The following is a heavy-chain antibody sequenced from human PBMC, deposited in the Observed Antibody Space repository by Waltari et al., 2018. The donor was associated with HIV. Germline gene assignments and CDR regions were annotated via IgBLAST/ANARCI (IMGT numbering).Heavy chain of an antibody. CDR3: AKDLAGITTRARN. D-gene: IGHD6-13*01. V-gene: IGHV3-23*01. CDR2: ISGSGGST. CDR1: GFTFSSYA. Sequence: EVQLLESGGGLVQPGGSLRLSCAASGFTFSSYAIRWVRQAPGKGLEWVSAISGSGGSTYYADSVKGRFTISRDNSKNTLYLQMNSLRAEDTAVYYCAKDLAGITTRARNWGQGTLVTVSS. J-gene: IGHJ4*02.